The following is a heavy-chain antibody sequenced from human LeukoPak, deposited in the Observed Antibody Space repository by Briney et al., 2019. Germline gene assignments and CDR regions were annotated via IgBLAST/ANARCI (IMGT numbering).Heavy chain of an antibody. J-gene: IGHJ5*02. D-gene: IGHD3-10*01. CDR2: MCFSGST. CDR3: ASSSDYYGSGSYYSS. Sequence: SETLSLTCTVAGDSISSYCWSWVRQPPGKGLECIESMCFSGSTNFNPSLKSRVTISIDTSKNQFSLKLSSVTAADTAVYYCASSSDYYGSGSYYSSWGQGTLVTVSS. V-gene: IGHV4-4*08. CDR1: GDSISSYC.